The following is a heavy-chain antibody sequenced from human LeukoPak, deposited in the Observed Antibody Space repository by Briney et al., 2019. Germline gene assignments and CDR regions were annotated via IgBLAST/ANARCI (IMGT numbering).Heavy chain of an antibody. Sequence: SETLPLTCTVSGYSISSGYYWGWIRQPPGKGLEWIGSIYHSGSTYYNPSLKSRVTISVDTSKNQFSLKLSSVTAADTAVYYCARDYCSGGSCYSTFDYWGQGTLVTVSS. J-gene: IGHJ4*02. CDR3: ARDYCSGGSCYSTFDY. CDR2: IYHSGST. V-gene: IGHV4-38-2*02. CDR1: GYSISSGYY. D-gene: IGHD2-15*01.